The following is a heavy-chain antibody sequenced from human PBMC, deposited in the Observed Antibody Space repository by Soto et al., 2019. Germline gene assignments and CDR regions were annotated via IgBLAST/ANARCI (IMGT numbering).Heavy chain of an antibody. V-gene: IGHV3-33*01. CDR2: IWYDGSNK. J-gene: IGHJ6*02. D-gene: IGHD6-25*01. CDR1: GFTFSSYG. CDR3: ARVIRAAASSYYYYGMDV. Sequence: LRLSCAASGFTFSSYGMHWVRQAPGEGLEWVAVIWYDGSNKYYADSVKGRFTISRDNSKNTLYLQMNSLRAEDMAVYYCARVIRAAASSYYYYGMDVWGQGTTVTVSS.